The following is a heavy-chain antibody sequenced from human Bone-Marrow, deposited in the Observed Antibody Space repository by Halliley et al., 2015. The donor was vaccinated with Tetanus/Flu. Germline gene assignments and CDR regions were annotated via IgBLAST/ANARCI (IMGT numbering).Heavy chain of an antibody. CDR1: GFTFRSYG. J-gene: IGHJ4*02. Sequence: SLRLSCAASGFTFRSYGLNWVRQAPGKGLEWVAFICHDARTQFYADSVRGRFTISRDNSKNTVYLQMNSLGGEDTGLYFCARESTRGKDPRRFPRTQAYWGQRTLVAISS. D-gene: IGHD6-6*01. CDR2: ICHDARTQ. CDR3: ARESTRGKDPRRFPRTQAY. V-gene: IGHV3-33*01.